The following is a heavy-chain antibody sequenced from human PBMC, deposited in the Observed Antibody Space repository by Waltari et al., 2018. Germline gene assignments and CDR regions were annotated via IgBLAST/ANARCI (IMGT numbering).Heavy chain of an antibody. CDR2: IYTSGRT. Sequence: QVQLQESGPGLVKPSQPLSLTCTVSGGSISSGSSYWGWIRQPAGKGLEWLGSIYTSGRTNYSPARKSQVTISVNTSKNQFSLKLSSVTAADTAVYYWARGTVDYMWGSYSRNWGQGTLVTVSS. J-gene: IGHJ4*02. V-gene: IGHV4-61*09. CDR1: GGSISSGSSY. CDR3: ARGTVDYMWGSYSRN. D-gene: IGHD3-16*01.